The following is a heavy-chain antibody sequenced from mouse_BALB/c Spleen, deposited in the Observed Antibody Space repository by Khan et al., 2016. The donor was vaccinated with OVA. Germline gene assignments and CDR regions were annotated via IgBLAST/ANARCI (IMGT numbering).Heavy chain of an antibody. CDR2: INPTSGYT. Sequence: QVQLKESGAELAKPGASVKMSCKASGYTFTTYWMHWVKQRPGQGLEWIGYINPTSGYTDYNEKFKDRATLSADKSSSTAYMQLSSLTSEDSAIYYCTRDRIDYWGQGTTLTFSS. J-gene: IGHJ2*01. V-gene: IGHV1-7*01. CDR1: GYTFTTYW. CDR3: TRDRIDY.